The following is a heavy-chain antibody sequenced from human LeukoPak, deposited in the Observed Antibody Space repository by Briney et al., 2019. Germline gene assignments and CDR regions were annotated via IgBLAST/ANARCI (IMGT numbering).Heavy chain of an antibody. CDR3: VTETTEGAKDY. V-gene: IGHV3-11*05. CDR2: ISSSSHYT. J-gene: IGHJ4*02. CDR1: GFTFRDRY. D-gene: IGHD1-14*01. Sequence: GGSLRLSCAASGFTFRDRYMGWVRQVPGKGLGWVSYISSSSHYTNYEASVRGRFIISRDNARDSVYLQMNSLRVEDTAIYYCVTETTEGAKDYWGQGTLVTVSS.